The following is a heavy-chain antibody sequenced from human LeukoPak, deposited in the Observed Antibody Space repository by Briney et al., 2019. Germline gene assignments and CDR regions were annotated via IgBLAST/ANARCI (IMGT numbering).Heavy chain of an antibody. V-gene: IGHV3-74*01. CDR3: AKPTVTTGD. CDR1: GFTFSSYW. J-gene: IGHJ4*02. CDR2: ISPDGSRT. D-gene: IGHD4-17*01. Sequence: GGSLRLSCAASGFTFSSYWMHWVRQTPGKGLVWVSRISPDGSRTSYADEVKSRFTISRDKDKNTLYLQMSSLRAEDTAVYYCAKPTVTTGDWGQGTLVTVSS.